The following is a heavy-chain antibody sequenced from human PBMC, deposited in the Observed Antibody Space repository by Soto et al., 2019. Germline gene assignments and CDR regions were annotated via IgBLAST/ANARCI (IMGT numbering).Heavy chain of an antibody. CDR2: ISYDGSNK. J-gene: IGHJ4*02. CDR1: GFTFSSYG. Sequence: QVQLVESGRGVVQPGRALRLSCAASGFTFSSYGMHWVRQAPGKGLEWVAVISYDGSNKYYADSVKGRFTISRDNSKNTLYLQMNSLRAEDTAVYYCAKDTSGTYTRWGQGTLVTVSS. V-gene: IGHV3-30*18. D-gene: IGHD1-26*01. CDR3: AKDTSGTYTR.